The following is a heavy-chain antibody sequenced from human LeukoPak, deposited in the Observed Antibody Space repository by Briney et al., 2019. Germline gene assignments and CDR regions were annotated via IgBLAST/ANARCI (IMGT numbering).Heavy chain of an antibody. CDR1: GGTFSSYA. CDR3: ARGSEGYSGYDFPYYFDY. Sequence: SVKVSCKASGGTFSSYAISWVRQAPGQGLEWMGGIIPIFGTANYAQKFQGRVTITTDESTSTAYMELSSLRSEDTAVYYCARGSEGYSGYDFPYYFDYWGQGTLVTVSS. J-gene: IGHJ4*02. CDR2: IIPIFGTA. D-gene: IGHD5-12*01. V-gene: IGHV1-69*05.